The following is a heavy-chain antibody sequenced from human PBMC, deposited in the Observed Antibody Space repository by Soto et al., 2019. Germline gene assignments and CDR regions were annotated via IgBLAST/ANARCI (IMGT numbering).Heavy chain of an antibody. CDR3: ARRHYGSGSYYNGAG. V-gene: IGHV4-4*02. J-gene: IGHJ4*02. CDR1: GGSISSSNW. D-gene: IGHD3-10*01. CDR2: IYHSGST. Sequence: SETLSLTCAVSGGSISSSNWWSWVRQPPGKGLEWIGEIYHSGSTNYNPSLKSRVTISVDKSKNQFSLKLSSVTAADTAVYYCARRHYGSGSYYNGAGWGQGTLVTVSS.